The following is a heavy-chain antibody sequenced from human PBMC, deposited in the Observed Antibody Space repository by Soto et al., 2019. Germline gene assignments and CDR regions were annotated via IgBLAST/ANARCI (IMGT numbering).Heavy chain of an antibody. D-gene: IGHD1-1*01. CDR2: IDPSDSYT. J-gene: IGHJ4*02. CDR1: GYSFTSYW. V-gene: IGHV5-10-1*01. Sequence: EVQLVQSGAEVKKPGESLWISCKGSGYSFTSYWISWVRQMPGKGLEWMGRIDPSDSYTNYSPSFQGHVTISADKSISIAYLQWSSLKASDTTMYYCARHVVAARGWVEEPLWGQGTLVTVSS. CDR3: ARHVVAARGWVEEPL.